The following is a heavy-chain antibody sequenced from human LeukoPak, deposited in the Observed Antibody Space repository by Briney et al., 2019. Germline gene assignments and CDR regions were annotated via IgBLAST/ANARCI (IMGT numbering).Heavy chain of an antibody. CDR2: ISDSGGTI. J-gene: IGHJ5*02. Sequence: PGGSLRLSCAASGFTFTDHYMSGIRQAPGKGLEWISYISDSGGTIHYADSVKGRFTISRDNAKNSLYLQTNSLRAEDTAVYYCARGAGPLFDPWGQGTLVTVSS. V-gene: IGHV3-11*01. CDR1: GFTFTDHY. CDR3: ARGAGPLFDP.